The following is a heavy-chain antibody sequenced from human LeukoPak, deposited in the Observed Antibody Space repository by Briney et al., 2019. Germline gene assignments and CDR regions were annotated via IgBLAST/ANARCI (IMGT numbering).Heavy chain of an antibody. V-gene: IGHV3-53*01. J-gene: IGHJ6*03. CDR3: ARDSGDGDYTPDMDL. D-gene: IGHD2-21*02. CDR1: GFSVSSNY. Sequence: GGSLRLSCAVSGFSVSSNYMNWVRQAPGRGLEWVSVLYRDGSTYYADSVKGRFTISRDNSKNTLYLQMNSLRVEDTAVYYCARDSGDGDYTPDMDLWGKGTTVTVSS. CDR2: LYRDGST.